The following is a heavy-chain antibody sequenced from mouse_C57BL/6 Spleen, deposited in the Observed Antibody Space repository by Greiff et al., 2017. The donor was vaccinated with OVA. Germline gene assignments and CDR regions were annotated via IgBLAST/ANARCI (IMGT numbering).Heavy chain of an antibody. Sequence: QVQLQQSGAELVKPGASVKMSCKASGYTFTSYWITWVKQRPGQGLEWIGDIYPGSGSTNYNEKFKGKATLTVDTSSSTAYMQLSSLTSEDSAVYYCAREGVTTRDWGQGTTLTGSS. CDR2: IYPGSGST. V-gene: IGHV1-55*01. J-gene: IGHJ2*01. CDR1: GYTFTSYW. D-gene: IGHD2-2*01. CDR3: AREGVTTRD.